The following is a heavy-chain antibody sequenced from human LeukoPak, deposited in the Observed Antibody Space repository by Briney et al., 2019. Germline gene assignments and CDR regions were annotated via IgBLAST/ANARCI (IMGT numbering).Heavy chain of an antibody. J-gene: IGHJ4*02. V-gene: IGHV3-23*01. CDR2: ISGSGGST. CDR1: GFTFSSYA. D-gene: IGHD6-19*01. CDR3: AKSNSGWYFVY. Sequence: GGSLRLSCAASGFTFSSYAMSWVRQAPGKGLGWVSAISGSGGSTYYADSVKGRFTISRDNSKNTLYLQMNSLRAEDTAVYYCAKSNSGWYFVYWGQGTLVTVSS.